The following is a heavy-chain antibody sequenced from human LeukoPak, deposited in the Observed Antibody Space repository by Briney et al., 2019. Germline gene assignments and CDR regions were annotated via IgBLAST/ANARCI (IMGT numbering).Heavy chain of an antibody. Sequence: GASLRLSCAASGFIFSNYPMYWVRQAPGKGLEWVSAISGRSNNTYYADSVKGRFTISRDSSKNTLYLQMNSLRADDTAVYYCAKWGDYDVLTGYYVSDFWGQGTLVTVFS. V-gene: IGHV3-23*01. CDR1: GFIFSNYP. D-gene: IGHD3-9*01. CDR3: AKWGDYDVLTGYYVSDF. J-gene: IGHJ4*02. CDR2: ISGRSNNT.